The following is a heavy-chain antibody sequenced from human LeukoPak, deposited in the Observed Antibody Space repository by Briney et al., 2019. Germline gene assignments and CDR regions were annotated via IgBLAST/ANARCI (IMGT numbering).Heavy chain of an antibody. CDR3: EKLIAPRTIYDS. V-gene: IGHV3-7*01. J-gene: IGHJ4*02. Sequence: GGSLRLSCAASGFTFSSYWMSWVRQAPGKGLEWVASIKQDASEIHYVDSVKGRYTISRDNAKNSLYLQMNSLRAEDTAVYYCEKLIAPRTIYDSWGQGTLVTVSS. CDR1: GFTFSSYW. D-gene: IGHD6-6*01. CDR2: IKQDASEI.